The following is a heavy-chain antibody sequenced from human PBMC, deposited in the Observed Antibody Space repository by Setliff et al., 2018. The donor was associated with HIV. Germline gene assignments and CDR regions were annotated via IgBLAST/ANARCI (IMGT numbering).Heavy chain of an antibody. Sequence: TSETLSLTCTVSGGSISSSSYYWGWIRQPPGKGLEWIGSIYYSGSTYYNPSLKSRVTISVDTSKNQFSLKLSSVTAADTAVYYCARVNNFWSGYYAYYYYYMDVWGKGTTVTVSS. CDR1: GGSISSSSYY. D-gene: IGHD3-3*01. CDR2: IYYSGST. CDR3: ARVNNFWSGYYAYYYYYMDV. J-gene: IGHJ6*03. V-gene: IGHV4-39*07.